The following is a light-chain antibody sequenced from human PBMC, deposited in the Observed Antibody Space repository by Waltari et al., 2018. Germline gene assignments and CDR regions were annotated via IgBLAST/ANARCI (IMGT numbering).Light chain of an antibody. CDR3: QQYHSSLYT. CDR1: QSVWNTY. CDR2: DGS. J-gene: IGKJ2*01. Sequence: IVLTQSPAILSLSPGETATLSCEASQSVWNTYLAWYQNKPGQAPRLLIYDGSARATGTPDRFSGSGAATQFTLTISRLEPEDFALYYCQQYHSSLYTFGQGTRLEMK. V-gene: IGKV3D-20*01.